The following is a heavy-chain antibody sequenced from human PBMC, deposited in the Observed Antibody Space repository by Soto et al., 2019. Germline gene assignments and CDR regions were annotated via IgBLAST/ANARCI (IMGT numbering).Heavy chain of an antibody. CDR1: CDSVTSGNYY. J-gene: IGHJ5*01. D-gene: IGHD3-16*01. CDR2: IYYSGIT. V-gene: IGHV4-61*01. Sequence: XETLSLTFTVSCDSVTSGNYYWSWIRQPPGKVLEWIVHIYYSGITNYSPSLKSRVTISLDTSNNQFSLKVTSVTAADTAVYYCAMIPVDTYMIYWFDHWGQGTLVTVYS. CDR3: AMIPVDTYMIYWFDH.